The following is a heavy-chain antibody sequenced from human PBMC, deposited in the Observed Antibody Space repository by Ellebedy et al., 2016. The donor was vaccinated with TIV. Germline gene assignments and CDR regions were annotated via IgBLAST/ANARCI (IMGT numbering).Heavy chain of an antibody. CDR3: ARESIAASGTFDY. Sequence: AASVKVSCKGSGYPFTGYYLHWVRQAPGQGLEWMAWINPNSGDPSSAQKFQGRVTLTRDTSSSAAYMELRRLGSDDTAVYYCARESIAASGTFDYWGQGTLVTVSP. D-gene: IGHD6-13*01. J-gene: IGHJ4*02. CDR2: INPNSGDP. CDR1: GYPFTGYY. V-gene: IGHV1-2*02.